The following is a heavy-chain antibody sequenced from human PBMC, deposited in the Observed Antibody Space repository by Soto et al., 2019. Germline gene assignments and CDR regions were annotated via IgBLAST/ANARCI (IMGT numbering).Heavy chain of an antibody. CDR2: ISWDGGRT. V-gene: IGHV3-43D*04. D-gene: IGHD2-2*02. CDR1: GFTFDDYA. Sequence: PGGSLRLSCAASGFTFDDYAMHWVRRAPGKGLEWVSLISWDGGRTYYAYSVSGRFIVSRDSSKNAPYLQMSSLRVEDTALYYCAKYVCSGSTTSCYTRLDFWGQGALVTVSS. CDR3: AKYVCSGSTTSCYTRLDF. J-gene: IGHJ4*02.